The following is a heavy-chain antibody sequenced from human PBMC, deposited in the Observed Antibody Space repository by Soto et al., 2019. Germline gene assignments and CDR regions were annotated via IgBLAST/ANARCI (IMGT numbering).Heavy chain of an antibody. Sequence: GGSLRLSCAASGFTFDDYGMSWVRQAPGKGLEWVSGINWNGGSTGYADSVKGRFTISRDNAKNSLYLQMNSLRAEDTALYYCARDGPEPVVVVAAMFDYWGQGTLVTVSS. CDR2: INWNGGST. V-gene: IGHV3-20*04. CDR1: GFTFDDYG. D-gene: IGHD2-15*01. J-gene: IGHJ4*02. CDR3: ARDGPEPVVVVAAMFDY.